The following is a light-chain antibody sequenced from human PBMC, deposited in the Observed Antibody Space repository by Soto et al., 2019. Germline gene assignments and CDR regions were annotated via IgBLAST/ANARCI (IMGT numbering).Light chain of an antibody. CDR3: QQYGSSPFT. V-gene: IGKV3-20*01. J-gene: IGKJ3*01. CDR1: QSVSNSY. CDR2: GAS. Sequence: EIVLTQSPGTLSLSPGERATLSCRASQSVSNSYLAWYQQTPGQAPRLLIYGASYRATGIPDRFSGSGSGTDFTVTISRLEPEDFAVFYCQQYGSSPFTFGPGTKVDIK.